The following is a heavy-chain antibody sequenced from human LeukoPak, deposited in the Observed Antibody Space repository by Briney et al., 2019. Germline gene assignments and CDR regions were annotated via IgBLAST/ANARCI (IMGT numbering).Heavy chain of an antibody. CDR2: ISDSGGTT. V-gene: IGHV3-23*01. D-gene: IGHD2-2*01. Sequence: PGGSLRLSCVASGFTFRTYAMSWVRQAPGKGLECVSGISDSGGTTYYVDSVKGRFTLSRDNSQNTLYLQINSLRAEDMALYYCAKYSDGSTSFDQWGQGTLVTVSS. CDR1: GFTFRTYA. J-gene: IGHJ4*02. CDR3: AKYSDGSTSFDQ.